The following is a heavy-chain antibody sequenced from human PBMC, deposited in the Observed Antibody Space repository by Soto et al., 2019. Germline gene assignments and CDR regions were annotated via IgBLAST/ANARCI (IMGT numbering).Heavy chain of an antibody. CDR2: ISATGGST. CDR1: GFTFNNYA. Sequence: EVQVLDSGGGLVQPGGSLRLSCAASGFTFNNYAMNWVRQAPGKGLEWVATISATGGSTYYADSVKGRFTISRDNSKNTLYLQMNGLRVEDTAVYYCEKDRLAGNFDYWGQGTQVTVSS. CDR3: EKDRLAGNFDY. J-gene: IGHJ4*02. V-gene: IGHV3-23*01.